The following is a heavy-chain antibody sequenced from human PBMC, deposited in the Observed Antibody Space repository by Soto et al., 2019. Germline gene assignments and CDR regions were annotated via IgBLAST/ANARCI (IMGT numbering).Heavy chain of an antibody. CDR3: AKLMVATIGQHDAFDI. CDR2: ISFDGSNK. CDR1: GFTFSSYG. J-gene: IGHJ3*02. Sequence: QVQLVESGGGVVQPGRSLRLSCAASGFTFSSYGMHWVRQAPGKGLEWVAIISFDGSNKYYADSVKGRFTISRDNSKNTLYLQMNSLRAEDTAVYYCAKLMVATIGQHDAFDIWGQGTMVTVSS. D-gene: IGHD5-12*01. V-gene: IGHV3-30*18.